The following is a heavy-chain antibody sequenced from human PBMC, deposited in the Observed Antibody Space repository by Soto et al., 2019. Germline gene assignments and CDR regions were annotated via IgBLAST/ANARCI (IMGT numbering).Heavy chain of an antibody. D-gene: IGHD2-21*02. J-gene: IGHJ4*02. CDR3: AKGVVTAIYPLFDY. CDR1: GFTFSSYG. V-gene: IGHV3-30*18. CDR2: ISYDGSNK. Sequence: GGSLRLSCAASGFTFSSYGMHWVRQAPGKGLEWVAVISYDGSNKYYADSVKGRFTISRDNSKNTLYLQMNSLRAEDTAVYYYAKGVVTAIYPLFDYWGQGTLVTVSS.